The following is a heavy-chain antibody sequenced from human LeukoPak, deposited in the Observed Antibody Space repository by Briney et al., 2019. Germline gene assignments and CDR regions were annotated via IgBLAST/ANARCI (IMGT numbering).Heavy chain of an antibody. D-gene: IGHD4-17*01. J-gene: IGHJ4*02. CDR1: GFTFSSYA. Sequence: TGRSLRLSCAASGFTFSSYAMHWVRQAPGKGLEWVAVISYDGSIKYYADSVKGRFTISRDNSKNTLYLQMDSLRAEDTAVYYCAKDRFSYGYYFDYWGQGTLVTVSS. CDR3: AKDRFSYGYYFDY. CDR2: ISYDGSIK. V-gene: IGHV3-30*04.